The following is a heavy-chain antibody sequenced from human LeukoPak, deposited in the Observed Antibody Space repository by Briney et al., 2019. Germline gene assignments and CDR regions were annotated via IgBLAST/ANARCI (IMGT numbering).Heavy chain of an antibody. J-gene: IGHJ6*02. Sequence: GGSLRLSCAASGFTFSSYSMNWVRQAPGKGLEWVSSISSSSSYIYYADSVKGRFTISRDNAKNSLYLQMNSLRAEDTAVYYCARDIRGDYITYYYYYGMDVWGQGTTVTVSS. D-gene: IGHD4-17*01. CDR1: GFTFSSYS. V-gene: IGHV3-21*01. CDR2: ISSSSSYI. CDR3: ARDIRGDYITYYYYYGMDV.